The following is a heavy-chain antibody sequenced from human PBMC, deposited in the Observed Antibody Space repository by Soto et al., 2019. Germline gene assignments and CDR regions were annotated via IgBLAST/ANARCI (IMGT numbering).Heavy chain of an antibody. D-gene: IGHD1-26*01. CDR2: IYASGRP. Sequence: SETLSLTCTISGGSISVYYWRWVRQPPGHELEWIGYIYASGRPYYNPSLRRRVTISADTSKTQISLKLTSPTAADTAVYYCARGVGSSPPRYWGRGTLVTVSS. V-gene: IGHV4-59*01. CDR1: GGSISVYY. CDR3: ARGVGSSPPRY. J-gene: IGHJ4*02.